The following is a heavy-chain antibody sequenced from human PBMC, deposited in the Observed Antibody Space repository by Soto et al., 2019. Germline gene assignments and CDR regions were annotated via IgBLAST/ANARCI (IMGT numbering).Heavy chain of an antibody. Sequence: QVPLVQSGAEVKKPGASVKVSCKASGYTFTGYYMHWVRQAPGQGLEWMGWINPNSGGTNYAQKFQGWVTMTRDTSISTAYMELSRLRSDDTAVYYCARAYYDFWSGYYHWFDPWGQGTLVTVSS. CDR3: ARAYYDFWSGYYHWFDP. CDR2: INPNSGGT. V-gene: IGHV1-2*04. CDR1: GYTFTGYY. J-gene: IGHJ5*02. D-gene: IGHD3-3*01.